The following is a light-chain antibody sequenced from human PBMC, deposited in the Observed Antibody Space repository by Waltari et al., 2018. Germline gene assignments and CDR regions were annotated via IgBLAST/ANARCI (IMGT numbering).Light chain of an antibody. Sequence: QSVLTQPPSASGTPGRRVTIPCSGRQSTVGGNLVIWYHQVPGTAPKLVIYRNDQRPSGVPDRFTSSKSVTSASLAISGLQSEDEGDYYCATWDDSPTGRWVFGGGTRVTVL. CDR2: RND. V-gene: IGLV1-44*01. CDR1: QSTVGGNL. CDR3: ATWDDSPTGRWV. J-gene: IGLJ3*02.